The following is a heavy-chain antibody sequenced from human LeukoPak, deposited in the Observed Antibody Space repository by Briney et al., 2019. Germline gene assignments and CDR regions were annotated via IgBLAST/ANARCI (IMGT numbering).Heavy chain of an antibody. D-gene: IGHD2-21*02. Sequence: GGSLRLSCAASGFPFSSYAMSWVRQAPGKGLEWVSAISGSGDSTYYADSVKGRFTISRDNSKNTLYLQMNSLRAEDTAVYYCARDRMVTAIDYWGQGTLVTVSS. V-gene: IGHV3-23*01. CDR3: ARDRMVTAIDY. CDR2: ISGSGDST. J-gene: IGHJ4*02. CDR1: GFPFSSYA.